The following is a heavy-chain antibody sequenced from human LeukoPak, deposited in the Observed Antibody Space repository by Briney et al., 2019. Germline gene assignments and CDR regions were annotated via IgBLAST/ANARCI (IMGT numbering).Heavy chain of an antibody. D-gene: IGHD1-26*01. V-gene: IGHV3-23*01. CDR2: ISGSGGST. CDR1: GFTFSSYA. J-gene: IGHJ4*02. CDR3: ASPSGAPGDY. Sequence: GGSLRLSCAASGFTFSSYAMSWVRQAPGKGLEWVSGISGSGGSTYYADSVKGRFTISRDKSKNTLYLQMNSLRAEDTAVYYCASPSGAPGDYWGQGTLVTVSS.